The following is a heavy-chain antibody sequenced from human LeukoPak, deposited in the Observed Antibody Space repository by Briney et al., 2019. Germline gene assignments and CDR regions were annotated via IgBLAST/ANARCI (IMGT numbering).Heavy chain of an antibody. Sequence: GGSLRLSCAASGFTFSSYSMNWVRRAPGKGLEWVSYISSSSSTIYYADSVKGRFTISRDNAKNSLYLQMNSLRDEDTAVYYFARARPETRDGYHYLGQGTLVTVSS. V-gene: IGHV3-48*02. J-gene: IGHJ4*02. D-gene: IGHD5-24*01. CDR3: ARARPETRDGYHY. CDR2: ISSSSSTI. CDR1: GFTFSSYS.